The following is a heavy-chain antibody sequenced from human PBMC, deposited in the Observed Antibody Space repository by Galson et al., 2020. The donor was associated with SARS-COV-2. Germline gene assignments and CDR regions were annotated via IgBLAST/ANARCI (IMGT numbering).Heavy chain of an antibody. J-gene: IGHJ6*03. V-gene: IGHV4-59*01. CDR1: GGSIASYY. Sequence: SQTLSLTCTLSGGSIASYYGSWVRQPPGKGLEWIGYIYYTGSGTKYNPSLSSRVTMSMAASTNQFSLKLSSVTAADTAVYYCARGDYSSSHFPYYYMDVWGKGRTVTVSS. D-gene: IGHD6-13*01. CDR2: IYYTGSGT. CDR3: ARGDYSSSHFPYYYMDV.